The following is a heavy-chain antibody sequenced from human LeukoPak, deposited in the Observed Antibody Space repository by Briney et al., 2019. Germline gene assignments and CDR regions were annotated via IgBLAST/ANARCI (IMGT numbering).Heavy chain of an antibody. CDR1: GGSISSSSYY. CDR2: IYYSGST. D-gene: IGHD6-13*01. V-gene: IGHV4-39*01. CDR3: ARRDSSSWYDIDY. Sequence: KPSETLSLTCTVSGGSISSSSYYWGWIRQPPGKGLEWIGSIYYSGSTYYNPSLKSRVTISVDTSKNQFSLKLSSVTAADTAVYYCARRDSSSWYDIDYWGQGTLVTVSS. J-gene: IGHJ4*02.